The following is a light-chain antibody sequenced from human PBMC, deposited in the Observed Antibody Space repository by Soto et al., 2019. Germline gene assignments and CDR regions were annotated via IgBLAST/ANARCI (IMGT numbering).Light chain of an antibody. CDR3: QQYNSYPLT. CDR1: ESISSW. Sequence: DIQMTQSPSTXSASVGDRVTITCRASESISSWLAWYQQKPGKAPKLLIYKASSLESGVPSRFSGSGSGTEFTLTISSLQPDDFATYYCQQYNSYPLTFGGGTKVDIK. V-gene: IGKV1-5*03. CDR2: KAS. J-gene: IGKJ4*01.